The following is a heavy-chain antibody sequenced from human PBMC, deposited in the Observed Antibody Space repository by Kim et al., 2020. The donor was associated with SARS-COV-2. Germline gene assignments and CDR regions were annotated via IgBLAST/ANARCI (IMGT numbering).Heavy chain of an antibody. CDR2: INPGGST. D-gene: IGHD2-2*01. J-gene: IGHJ4*02. CDR3: ARDPPAMYY. CDR1: GGSFSVFS. V-gene: IGHV4-34*01. Sequence: SETLSLTCAVDGGSFSVFSWSWIRQPPGKGLEWIGQINPGGSTNYNSSLKSRVTISVDTSKNHFSLNLKSVTATDTAVYYCARDPPAMYYLGQGTLVTVS.